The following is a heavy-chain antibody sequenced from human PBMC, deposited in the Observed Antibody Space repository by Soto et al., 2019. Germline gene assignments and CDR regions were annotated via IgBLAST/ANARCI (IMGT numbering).Heavy chain of an antibody. CDR1: GFTFSSYS. V-gene: IGHV3-21*01. J-gene: IGHJ4*02. D-gene: IGHD3-22*01. Sequence: PGGSLRLYCAASGFTFSSYSMNWVRQAPGKGLEWVSCISSSSSYIYYADSVKGRFTISRDNAKNSLYLQMNSLSAEDTAVYYCARDRHYYDSSGDPKPFDYWGQGTLVTVSS. CDR2: ISSSSSYI. CDR3: ARDRHYYDSSGDPKPFDY.